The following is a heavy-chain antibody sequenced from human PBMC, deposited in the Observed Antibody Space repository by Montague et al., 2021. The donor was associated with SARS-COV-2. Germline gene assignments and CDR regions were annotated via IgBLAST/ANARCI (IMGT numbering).Heavy chain of an antibody. CDR1: GCSISSSSYY. V-gene: IGHV4-39*01. J-gene: IGHJ4*02. CDR2: IYYSGST. Sequence: SETLSLTCTVSGCSISSSSYYLGWIRQPPGKGLEWIGSIYYSGSTYYNPSLKSRVTISVDTSKNQFSLKLSSVTAADTAVYYCARVAPYTDDYYFDYWGQGTLVTVSS. CDR3: ARVAPYTDDYYFDY. D-gene: IGHD3-16*01.